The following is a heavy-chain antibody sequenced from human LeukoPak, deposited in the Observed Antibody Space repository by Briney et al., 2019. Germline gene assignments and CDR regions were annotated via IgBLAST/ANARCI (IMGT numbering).Heavy chain of an antibody. D-gene: IGHD2-2*01. V-gene: IGHV1-2*02. CDR1: GYTFTGYD. Sequence: ASVKVSCKASGYTFTGYDMHWVRQAPGQGLEWMGWINPNSGGTNYAQKFQGRVTMTRDTSISTAYMELSRLRSDDTAVYYCARDTAFIGYCSSTSCYPPYYFDYWGQGTLVTVSS. CDR3: ARDTAFIGYCSSTSCYPPYYFDY. J-gene: IGHJ4*02. CDR2: INPNSGGT.